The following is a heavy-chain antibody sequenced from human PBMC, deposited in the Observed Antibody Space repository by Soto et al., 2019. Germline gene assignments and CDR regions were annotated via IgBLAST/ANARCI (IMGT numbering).Heavy chain of an antibody. CDR1: GYTFSMYI. CDR2: IHAGSGDT. D-gene: IGHD3-22*01. Sequence: QAQLVQSGAEVKKPGASVKVSCKASGYTFSMYIIHWVRQAPGQRLEWMGWIHAGSGDTKYSRKFQGRVTISRDTFASTVYMQLSGLRSEDTAVYYCARSIPPSINDSNNPFDYWGQGALVTVSS. V-gene: IGHV1-3*01. CDR3: ARSIPPSINDSNNPFDY. J-gene: IGHJ4*02.